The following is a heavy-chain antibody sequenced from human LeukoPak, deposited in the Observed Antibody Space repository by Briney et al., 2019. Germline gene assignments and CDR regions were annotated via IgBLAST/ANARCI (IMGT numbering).Heavy chain of an antibody. CDR1: GLTFSSYS. V-gene: IGHV3-21*01. CDR3: ARENYGSGSYDY. Sequence: GGSLRLSCAASGLTFSSYSMNWGRQAPGKGLEWVSSISSSSSYIYYADSVKGRFTISRDNAKNSLYLQMNSLRAEDTAVYHCARENYGSGSYDYWGQGTLVTVSS. J-gene: IGHJ4*02. D-gene: IGHD3-10*01. CDR2: ISSSSSYI.